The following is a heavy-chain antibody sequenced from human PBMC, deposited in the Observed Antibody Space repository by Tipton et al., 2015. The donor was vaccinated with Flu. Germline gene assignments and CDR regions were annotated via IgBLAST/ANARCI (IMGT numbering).Heavy chain of an antibody. CDR3: AYNRPGNYGRFGP. CDR1: GFSFTTRAVG. CDR2: LYWGDDK. D-gene: IGHD3-10*01. V-gene: IGHV2-5*02. Sequence: LVKPTQTLTLTCTFSGFSFTTRAVGVAWFRQPPGKALEWLAVLYWGDDKRYSPSLKSRLTITTDVSKDQVVLTMTNMDPLDTATYYCAYNRPGNYGRFGPWGQGTLVTVSS. J-gene: IGHJ5*02.